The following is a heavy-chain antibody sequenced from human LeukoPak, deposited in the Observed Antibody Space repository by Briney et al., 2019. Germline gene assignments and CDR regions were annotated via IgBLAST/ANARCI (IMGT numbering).Heavy chain of an antibody. CDR1: GGSISSGGYY. CDR3: ARERAGGTTSNYFDY. J-gene: IGHJ4*02. CDR2: IYYSGST. V-gene: IGHV4-31*03. Sequence: SQTLSLTCTVSGGSISSGGYYWSWIRQHPGKGLEWIGYIYYSGSTYYNPSLKSRVTISVDTSKNQFSLKLSSVTAVDTAVYYCARERAGGTTSNYFDYWGQGTLVTVSS. D-gene: IGHD4-23*01.